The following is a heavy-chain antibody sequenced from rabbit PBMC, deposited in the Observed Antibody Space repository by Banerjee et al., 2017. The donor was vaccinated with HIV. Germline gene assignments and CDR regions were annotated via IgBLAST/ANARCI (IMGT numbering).Heavy chain of an antibody. CDR1: GFSFSSNW. V-gene: IGHV1S45*01. Sequence: LEESGGGLVKPGGTLTLTCTVSGFSFSSNWICWVRQAPGKGLEWIACIDTNDGDTDYANWPKGRFTISKTSSTTVTLQMTSQTDADTATYFCARGGYGGHIYSMGLWGPGTLVTVS. D-gene: IGHD4-2*01. CDR2: IDTNDGDT. J-gene: IGHJ4*01. CDR3: ARGGYGGHIYSMGL.